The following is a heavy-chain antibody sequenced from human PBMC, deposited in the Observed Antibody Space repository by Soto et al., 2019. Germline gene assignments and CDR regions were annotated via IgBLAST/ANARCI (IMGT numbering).Heavy chain of an antibody. J-gene: IGHJ5*02. D-gene: IGHD3-3*01. CDR2: IYPGDSDT. CDR1: GYSFTNYW. CDR3: ARLVGDFNGYYPSWIDP. V-gene: IGHV5-51*01. Sequence: GESLKISCKGSGYSFTNYWIAWVRQTPGKGLEWMGIIYPGDSDTRYSPSFQSQVTISLDKSINTAYLHWDSLKASDTAMYYCARLVGDFNGYYPSWIDPWGQGTPVTVSS.